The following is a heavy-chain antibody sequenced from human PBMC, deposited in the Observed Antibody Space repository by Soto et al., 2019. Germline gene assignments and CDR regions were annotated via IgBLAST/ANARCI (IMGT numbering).Heavy chain of an antibody. CDR1: GFTVSSNY. CDR2: IYSGGST. D-gene: IGHD3-10*01. V-gene: IGHV3-66*01. J-gene: IGHJ4*02. CDR3: ARDLGYYGSGSYSFPPQHPFDY. Sequence: GGSLRLSCAASGFTVSSNYMSWVRQAPGKGLEWVSVIYSGGSTYYADSVKGRFTISRDNSKNPLYLQMNSLRAEDRAVYYCARDLGYYGSGSYSFPPQHPFDYWGQGTLVTVSS.